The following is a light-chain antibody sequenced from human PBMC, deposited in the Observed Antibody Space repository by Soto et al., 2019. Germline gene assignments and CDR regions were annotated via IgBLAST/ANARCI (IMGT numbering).Light chain of an antibody. CDR2: GAS. CDR3: QQFSSYPLT. V-gene: IGKV3-20*01. Sequence: EFVLTQSPVTLSLSPGERATLSCRASQTVRNNYLAWYQQKPGQAPRLLIYGASSRATGIPDRFSGGGSGTDFTLTISRLEPEDFAVYYCQQFSSYPLTFGGGTKVDIK. J-gene: IGKJ4*01. CDR1: QTVRNNY.